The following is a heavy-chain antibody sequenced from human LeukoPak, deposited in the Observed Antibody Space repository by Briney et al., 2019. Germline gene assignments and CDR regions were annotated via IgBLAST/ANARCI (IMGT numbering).Heavy chain of an antibody. J-gene: IGHJ4*02. Sequence: ASVKVSCKASGGTFSSYAISWVRQAPGQGLEWMGGIIPIFGTANYAQKFQGRVTITADESTSTAYMELCSLRSEDTAVYYCARDPHPGYSSESDYWGQGTLVTVST. D-gene: IGHD6-25*01. V-gene: IGHV1-69*13. CDR1: GGTFSSYA. CDR2: IIPIFGTA. CDR3: ARDPHPGYSSESDY.